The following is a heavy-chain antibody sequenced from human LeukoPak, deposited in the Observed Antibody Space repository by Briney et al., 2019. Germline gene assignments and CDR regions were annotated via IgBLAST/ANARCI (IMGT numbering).Heavy chain of an antibody. CDR3: AKIAGNYSLDY. V-gene: IGHV3-11*06. CDR2: ISSSGTYT. CDR1: GFYFSDYY. J-gene: IGHJ4*02. Sequence: GGSLRLSCAASGFYFSDYYMTWIRQAPGKGLEWVSYISSSGTYTNYADSVKGRFTISRDNAKKSLYLQMNSLSAEDTAVYYCAKIAGNYSLDYWGQRTLVTVSS. D-gene: IGHD1-26*01.